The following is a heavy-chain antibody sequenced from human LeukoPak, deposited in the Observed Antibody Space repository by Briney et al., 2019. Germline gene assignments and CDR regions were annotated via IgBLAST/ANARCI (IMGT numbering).Heavy chain of an antibody. J-gene: IGHJ6*03. CDR1: GYSISSGYY. Sequence: SETLSLTCTVSGYSISSGYYWGWIRQPPGQGLEWIGSIYHSGSTYYNPSLKSRVTISVDTSKNQFSLKLSSVTAADTAVYYCARDDYSNYVPFYYYYYMDVWGKGTTVTVSS. CDR2: IYHSGST. CDR3: ARDDYSNYVPFYYYYYMDV. D-gene: IGHD4-11*01. V-gene: IGHV4-38-2*02.